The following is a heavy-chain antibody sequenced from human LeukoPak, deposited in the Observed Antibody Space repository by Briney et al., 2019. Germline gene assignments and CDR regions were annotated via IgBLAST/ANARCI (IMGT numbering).Heavy chain of an antibody. CDR2: IYYSGST. CDR3: ARCVPYYYGMDV. J-gene: IGHJ6*02. CDR1: GGSISSYY. D-gene: IGHD6-6*01. V-gene: IGHV4-59*01. Sequence: TTSETLSLTCTVSGGSISSYYWSWIRQPPGKGLEWIGYIYYSGSTNYNPSLKSRVTISVDTSKNQFSPKLSSVTAADTAVYYCARCVPYYYGMDVWGQGTTVTVSS.